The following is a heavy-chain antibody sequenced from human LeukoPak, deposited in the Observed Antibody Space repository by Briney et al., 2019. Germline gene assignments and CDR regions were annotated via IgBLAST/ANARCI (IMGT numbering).Heavy chain of an antibody. J-gene: IGHJ3*01. CDR3: ARRFQNALRALSDDAFDV. Sequence: GGSLRLSCATSGFTFRSYWMHWVRQAPGKGLVWVSRLNFDGSDTSYADSVKGRFTISRDNAKNTLYLQMNSLRAEDTAVYYCARRFQNALRALSDDAFDVWGQGTMVTVSS. V-gene: IGHV3-74*01. CDR2: LNFDGSDT. D-gene: IGHD3-3*01. CDR1: GFTFRSYW.